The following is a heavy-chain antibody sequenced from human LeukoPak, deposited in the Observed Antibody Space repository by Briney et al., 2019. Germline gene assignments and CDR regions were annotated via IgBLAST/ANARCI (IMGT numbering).Heavy chain of an antibody. J-gene: IGHJ3*02. CDR1: GGSISSSDYY. D-gene: IGHD6-19*01. CDR2: IYYSGST. V-gene: IGHV4-30-4*08. CDR3: AREDRGAVAGRDDAFDI. Sequence: SQTLSLTCTVSGGSISSSDYYWSWIRQPPGKGLEWIGYIYYSGSTYYNPSLKSRVTISVDTSKNQFSLKLSSVTAADTAVYYCAREDRGAVAGRDDAFDIWGQGTMVTVSS.